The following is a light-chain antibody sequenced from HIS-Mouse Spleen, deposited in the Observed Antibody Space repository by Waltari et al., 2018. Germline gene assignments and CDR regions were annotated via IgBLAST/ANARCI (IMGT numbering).Light chain of an antibody. CDR2: EVS. CDR3: SSYAGSNIVV. Sequence: QSALTQPPSASGSPGPSVPIPCTGTSSDVGCYNYVPWYQQHPGKAPKLMIYEVSKRPSGVPDRFSGSKSGNTASLTVSGLQAEDEADYYCSSYAGSNIVVFGGGTKLTVL. V-gene: IGLV2-8*01. CDR1: SSDVGCYNY. J-gene: IGLJ2*01.